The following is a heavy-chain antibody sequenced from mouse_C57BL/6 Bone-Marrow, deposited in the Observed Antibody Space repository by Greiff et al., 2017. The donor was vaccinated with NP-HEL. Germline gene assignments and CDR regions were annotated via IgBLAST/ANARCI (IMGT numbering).Heavy chain of an antibody. Sequence: QVQLQQSGAELVMPGASVKLSCKASGYTFTSYWMHWVKQRPGQGLEWIGEIDPSASYTNYNQKFKGKSTLTVDKSSSTAYMKLSSLTSEDSAVYYCARGPGIYYGNLHFDYWGQGTTLTVSS. CDR2: IDPSASYT. J-gene: IGHJ2*01. CDR3: ARGPGIYYGNLHFDY. D-gene: IGHD2-1*01. V-gene: IGHV1-69*01. CDR1: GYTFTSYW.